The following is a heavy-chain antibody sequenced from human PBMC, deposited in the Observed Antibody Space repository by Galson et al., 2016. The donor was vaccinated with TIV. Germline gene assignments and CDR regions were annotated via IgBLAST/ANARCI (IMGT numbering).Heavy chain of an antibody. J-gene: IGHJ4*02. Sequence: SLRLSCAASGFTFSDYWMNWVRQAPGKGLEWISYASTTSSLIYYADSVRGRFTISRDNAKNSLYLQMNSLRADDTAVYYCAREGRDGYNPYFDYRGQGTLVTVSS. CDR2: ASTTSSLI. V-gene: IGHV3-48*01. D-gene: IGHD5-24*01. CDR1: GFTFSDYW. CDR3: AREGRDGYNPYFDY.